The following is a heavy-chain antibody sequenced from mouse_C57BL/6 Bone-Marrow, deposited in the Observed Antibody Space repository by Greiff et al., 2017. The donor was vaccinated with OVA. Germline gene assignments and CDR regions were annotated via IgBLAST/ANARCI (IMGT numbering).Heavy chain of an antibody. CDR1: GYTFTDYY. CDR3: ARRHWDRYWYFDV. Sequence: LVESGASVKMSCKASGYTFTDYYMNWVKQSHGKSLEWIGVINPYNGGTSYNQKFKGKATLTVDKSSSTAYMELNSLTSEDSAVYYCARRHWDRYWYFDVWGTGTTVTVSS. V-gene: IGHV1-19*01. CDR2: INPYNGGT. J-gene: IGHJ1*03. D-gene: IGHD4-1*01.